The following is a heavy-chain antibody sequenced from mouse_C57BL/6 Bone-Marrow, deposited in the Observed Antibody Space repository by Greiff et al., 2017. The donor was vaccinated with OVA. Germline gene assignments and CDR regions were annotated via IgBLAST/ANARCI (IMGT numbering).Heavy chain of an antibody. V-gene: IGHV5-4*03. CDR1: GFTFSSYA. CDR2: ISDGGSYT. J-gene: IGHJ3*01. D-gene: IGHD1-1*01. CDR3: ARGSVRAY. Sequence: EVILVESGGGLVKPGGSLKLSCAASGFTFSSYAMSWVRQTPEKRLEWVATISDGGSYTYYPDNVKGRFTISRDNAKNNLYLQMSHLKAEDTAMYYCARGSVRAYWGQGTLVTVSA.